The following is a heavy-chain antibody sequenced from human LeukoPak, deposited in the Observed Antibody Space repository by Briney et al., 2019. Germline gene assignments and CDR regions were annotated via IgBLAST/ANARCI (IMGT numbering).Heavy chain of an antibody. D-gene: IGHD2-21*02. CDR3: AKGRGYIVVVTGDYFDY. J-gene: IGHJ4*02. CDR2: ISGRGGST. Sequence: GGSLRLSCAASGFTLSSYAMSWVRQAPGRGLGWVSAISGRGGSTYYADSVKGRFTISRDNSKNTLYLQMNSLRAEDTAVYYCAKGRGYIVVVTGDYFDYWGQGTLVTVSS. CDR1: GFTLSSYA. V-gene: IGHV3-23*01.